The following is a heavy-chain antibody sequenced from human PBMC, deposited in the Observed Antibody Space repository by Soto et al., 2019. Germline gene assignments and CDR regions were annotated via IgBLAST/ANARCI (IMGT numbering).Heavy chain of an antibody. Sequence: SETLSLTCAVYGGSFSDYYWSWIRQPPGKGLEWIGEINHSGSTNYNPSLKSRVTISIDTSKNQFSLKLSSVTAADTAVYYCARGSRKSSGWYNYWGQGTLVTVPS. CDR1: GGSFSDYY. CDR3: ARGSRKSSGWYNY. J-gene: IGHJ4*01. CDR2: INHSGST. D-gene: IGHD6-19*01. V-gene: IGHV4-34*01.